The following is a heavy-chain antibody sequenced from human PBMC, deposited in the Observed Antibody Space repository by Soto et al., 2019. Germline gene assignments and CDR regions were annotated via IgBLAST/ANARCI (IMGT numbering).Heavy chain of an antibody. D-gene: IGHD5-18*01. CDR3: ARELSGYSYGPLGY. V-gene: IGHV4-59*01. CDR2: IYYSGST. Sequence: SETLCLTCTISGSSSSSYYWSWIRQPPGKGLEWIGYIYYSGSTNYNPSLKSRVTISVDTSKNQFSLKLSSVTAADTAVYYCARELSGYSYGPLGYWGQGTLVTVSS. J-gene: IGHJ4*02. CDR1: GSSSSSYY.